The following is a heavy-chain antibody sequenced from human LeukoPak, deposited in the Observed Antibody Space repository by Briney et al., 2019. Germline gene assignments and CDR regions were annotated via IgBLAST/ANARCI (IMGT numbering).Heavy chain of an antibody. D-gene: IGHD3-10*01. CDR1: GYSFTSYG. CDR2: ISAYNGNT. V-gene: IGHV1-18*01. CDR3: ARDRSRYYYGSGMGY. Sequence: ASVKVSCKAPGYSFTSYGISWVRQAPGQGLEWMGWISAYNGNTNYAQKFQGRVTMTTDTSTSTAYMELRSLRSDDTAVYYCARDRSRYYYGSGMGYWGQGILVTVSS. J-gene: IGHJ4*02.